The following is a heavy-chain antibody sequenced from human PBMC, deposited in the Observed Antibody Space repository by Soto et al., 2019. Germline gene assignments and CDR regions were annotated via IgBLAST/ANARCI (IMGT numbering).Heavy chain of an antibody. Sequence: QVQLVESGGGVVQPGRSLRLSCAASGFTFSSYGMHWVRQAPGKGLEWVAVISYDGSNKYYADSVKGRFTISRDNSKNTLYLRMNSLRAEDTAVYYCAKDPGLYCSGGSCYGGYYYYGMDVWGQGTTVTVSS. D-gene: IGHD2-15*01. CDR3: AKDPGLYCSGGSCYGGYYYYGMDV. V-gene: IGHV3-30*18. CDR2: ISYDGSNK. J-gene: IGHJ6*02. CDR1: GFTFSSYG.